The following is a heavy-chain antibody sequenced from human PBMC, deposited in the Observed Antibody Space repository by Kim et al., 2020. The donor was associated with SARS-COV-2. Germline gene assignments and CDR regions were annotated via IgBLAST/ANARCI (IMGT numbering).Heavy chain of an antibody. CDR1: GYTFTSYD. J-gene: IGHJ4*02. V-gene: IGHV1-8*01. Sequence: ASVKVSCKASGYTFTSYDINWVRQATGQGLEWMGWMNPNSGNTGYAQKFQGIVTMTRNTSISTAYMELSSLRSEDTAVYYCARGNKGGTNYDYVWGSYRYYFDYWGQGTLVTVSS. CDR2: MNPNSGNT. D-gene: IGHD3-16*02. CDR3: ARGNKGGTNYDYVWGSYRYYFDY.